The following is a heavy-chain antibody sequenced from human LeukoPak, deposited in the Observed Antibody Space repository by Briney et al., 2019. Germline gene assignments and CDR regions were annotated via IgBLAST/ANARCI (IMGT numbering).Heavy chain of an antibody. CDR1: GFTFSNSA. Sequence: QSGGSLRLSCAASGFTFSNSAMSWVRQAPGKGLEWVSGVSGSDDSTFYADSVKGRFTISRDNSKNTLYLQMNSLRAEDTAVYYCAKDKHRWAFDIWGQGTMVTVSS. D-gene: IGHD5-24*01. CDR2: VSGSDDST. V-gene: IGHV3-23*01. CDR3: AKDKHRWAFDI. J-gene: IGHJ3*02.